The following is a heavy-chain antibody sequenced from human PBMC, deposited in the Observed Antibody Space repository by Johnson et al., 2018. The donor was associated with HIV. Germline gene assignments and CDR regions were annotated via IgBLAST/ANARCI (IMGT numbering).Heavy chain of an antibody. D-gene: IGHD3-10*01. Sequence: ADSVKGRFTISRDNARNTLFLQMNSLRADDTAVYYCARDLGGDAGFDVWGQGTTVTVSS. CDR3: ARDLGGDAGFDV. J-gene: IGHJ3*01. V-gene: IGHV3-74*01.